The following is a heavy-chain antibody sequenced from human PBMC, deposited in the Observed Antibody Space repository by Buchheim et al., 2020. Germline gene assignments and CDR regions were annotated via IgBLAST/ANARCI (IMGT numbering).Heavy chain of an antibody. Sequence: QLQLQESGPGLLKASETLSLTCTVSGGSITSSDHYWGWIRQPPGKGLEWIGSIFYTGSTYHNSSLQSRVTISVDRSRNQFSLKLSSVTAADTAVYYCARQGYCSSTSCYRIGGYYYYGMDVWGQGTT. CDR3: ARQGYCSSTSCYRIGGYYYYGMDV. D-gene: IGHD2-2*01. CDR1: GGSITSSDHY. V-gene: IGHV4-39*01. J-gene: IGHJ6*02. CDR2: IFYTGST.